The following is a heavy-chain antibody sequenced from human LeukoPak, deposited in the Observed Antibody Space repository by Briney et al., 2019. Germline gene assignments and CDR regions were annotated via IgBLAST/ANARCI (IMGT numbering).Heavy chain of an antibody. CDR2: IYYSGST. CDR3: ARTPMYYYDNSGYYN. CDR1: GGSISSSSYY. D-gene: IGHD3-22*01. J-gene: IGHJ4*02. Sequence: SETLSLTCTVSGGSISSSSYYWGWIRQPPGKGLEWIGSIYYSGSTYYNPSLKSRVTISVDTSKNQFSLKLSSVTAADTAVYYCARTPMYYYDNSGYYNWGQGTLVTVSS. V-gene: IGHV4-39*01.